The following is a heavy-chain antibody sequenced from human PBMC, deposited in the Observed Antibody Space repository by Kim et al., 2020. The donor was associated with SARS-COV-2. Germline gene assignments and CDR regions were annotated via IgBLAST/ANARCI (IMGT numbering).Heavy chain of an antibody. J-gene: IGHJ4*02. V-gene: IGHV4-61*03. Sequence: NPSLKSRVTISLDTSKGHFSLKLSSVTAADTAVYYCAREDYYDSSGYFPLWGQGTLVTVSS. D-gene: IGHD3-22*01. CDR3: AREDYYDSSGYFPL.